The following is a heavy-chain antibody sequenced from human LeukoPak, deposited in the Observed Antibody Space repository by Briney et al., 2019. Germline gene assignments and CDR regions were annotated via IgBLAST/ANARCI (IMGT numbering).Heavy chain of an antibody. CDR2: ISAYNGNT. CDR1: GYTFTSYG. Sequence: ASVKVSCKASGYTFTSYGISWVRQAPGQGLEWMGWISAYNGNTNYAQKLQGRVTMTTDTSTSTAYMELRSLRSDDTAVYYCAREVRYSSSWYTSYYFDYWGQGTLVTVSS. CDR3: AREVRYSSSWYTSYYFDY. J-gene: IGHJ4*02. V-gene: IGHV1-18*01. D-gene: IGHD6-13*01.